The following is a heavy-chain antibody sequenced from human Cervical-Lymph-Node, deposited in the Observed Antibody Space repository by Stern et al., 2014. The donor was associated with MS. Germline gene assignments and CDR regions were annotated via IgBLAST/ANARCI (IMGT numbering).Heavy chain of an antibody. V-gene: IGHV4-59*01. D-gene: IGHD3-10*01. J-gene: IGHJ4*02. CDR1: DVSISNYY. CDR3: ARVGSGTSYYFDY. CDR2: IFYTEST. Sequence: MQLVESGPGLVKPSETLSLTCTVSDVSISNYYWSWIRQPPGKGLEWIGFIFYTESTNYNPSLKSRVTMSLDTSRNQFSLKLTSVTAADTAVYYCARVGSGTSYYFDYWGQGNLVTVTS.